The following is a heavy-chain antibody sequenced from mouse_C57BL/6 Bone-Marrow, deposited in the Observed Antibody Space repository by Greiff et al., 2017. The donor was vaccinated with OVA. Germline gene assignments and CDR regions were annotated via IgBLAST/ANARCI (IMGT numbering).Heavy chain of an antibody. CDR3: ARSYDYDGYWYFDV. Sequence: VQLQQPGAELVKPGASVKLSCKASGYTFTSYWMQWVKQRPGQGLEWIGEIDPSDSYTNYNQKFKGKATLTVDTSSSTAYMQLSRLTSEDSAVYYCARSYDYDGYWYFDVWGTGTTVTVSS. V-gene: IGHV1-50*01. D-gene: IGHD2-4*01. CDR1: GYTFTSYW. CDR2: IDPSDSYT. J-gene: IGHJ1*03.